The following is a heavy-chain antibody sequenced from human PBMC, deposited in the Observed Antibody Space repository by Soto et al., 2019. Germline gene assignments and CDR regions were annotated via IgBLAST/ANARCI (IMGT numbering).Heavy chain of an antibody. D-gene: IGHD1-1*01. Sequence: LKISCKGSGYSFISQWIGWVRQKPGKGLEWIGIIYPGDSDTRYSPSFQGQVTISADESINTAYLQWTSLKASDTAMYYCXXXSPEXFTIWKFWGXGTLVTVSS. CDR1: GYSFISQW. CDR3: XXXSPEXFTIWKF. J-gene: IGHJ4*01. V-gene: IGHV5-51*01. CDR2: IYPGDSDT.